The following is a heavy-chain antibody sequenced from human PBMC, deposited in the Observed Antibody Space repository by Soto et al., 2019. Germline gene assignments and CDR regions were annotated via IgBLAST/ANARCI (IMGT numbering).Heavy chain of an antibody. CDR3: AARVGSSPLYYYGVDV. CDR2: IDPGDSDT. Sequence: PGESLKISCKGPGYRFTNYWIGWVRQMPGKGLEWMGIIDPGDSDTRYSPSFQGQVTISVDKSISTAYLQWSSLKASDTAMYYCAARVGSSPLYYYGVDVWGQGTTVTVSS. CDR1: GYRFTNYW. D-gene: IGHD3-10*01. V-gene: IGHV5-51*01. J-gene: IGHJ6*02.